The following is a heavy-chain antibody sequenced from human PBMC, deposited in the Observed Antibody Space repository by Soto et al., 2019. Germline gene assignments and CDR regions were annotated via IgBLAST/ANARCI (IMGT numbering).Heavy chain of an antibody. V-gene: IGHV1-3*01. CDR3: ARSGRNSYCTSDCLQALYV. Sequence: QVQLVQSGAAVKEPGASVRLSCKTSGYLFTSFSLHWVRQAPGQGPEWLGWINPANGDLKYSPKFQGRVTIDSDTLATTADLDLPRLKFEVTAVYYWARSGRNSYCTSDCLQALYVWGRGTMVSVSS. CDR1: GYLFTSFS. D-gene: IGHD2-8*01. J-gene: IGHJ3*01. CDR2: INPANGDL.